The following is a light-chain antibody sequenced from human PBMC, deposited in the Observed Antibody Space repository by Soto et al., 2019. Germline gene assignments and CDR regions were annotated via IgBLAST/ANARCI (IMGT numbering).Light chain of an antibody. CDR3: QHSGGSPHT. J-gene: IGKJ1*01. V-gene: IGKV3-11*01. CDR1: ESVDFH. CDR2: DAS. Sequence: GLTQSPAALSLSQGKRATLSYRASESVDFHLAWYQQKPGQAPRLLIYDASVRATGTPARFSGSGSGTDFTLTISSLEPEDFALYYCQHSGGSPHTFGQGTKLDIK.